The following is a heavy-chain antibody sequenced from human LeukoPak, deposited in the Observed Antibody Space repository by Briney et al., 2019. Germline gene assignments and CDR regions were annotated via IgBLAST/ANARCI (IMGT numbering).Heavy chain of an antibody. CDR3: ARDRGSGSYPPDAFDI. J-gene: IGHJ3*02. V-gene: IGHV3-48*04. Sequence: GGSLRLSCAASGFTFSRHGMSWVPQAPGKGLEWVSYISCSSFTKYYVDSVKGRFTISRDNAKNSLYLQMTSLRAEDTAVYYCARDRGSGSYPPDAFDIWGQGTMVTVSS. CDR2: ISCSSFTK. CDR1: GFTFSRHG. D-gene: IGHD3-10*01.